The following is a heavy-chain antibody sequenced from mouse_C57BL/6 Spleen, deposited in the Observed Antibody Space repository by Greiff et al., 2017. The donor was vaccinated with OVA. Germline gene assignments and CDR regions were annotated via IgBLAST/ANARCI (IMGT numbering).Heavy chain of an antibody. D-gene: IGHD3-2*02. V-gene: IGHV2-2*01. J-gene: IGHJ2*01. CDR2: IWGGGST. CDR3: ARNEDSSDYFDY. CDR1: GFSLTSYG. Sequence: QVQLQQSGPGLVQPSQSLSITCTVSGFSLTSYGVHWVRQSPGKGLEWLGVIWGGGSTDYNAAFISRLSISKDNSKSQVFFKMNSLQADDTAIYYCARNEDSSDYFDYWGQGTTLTVSS.